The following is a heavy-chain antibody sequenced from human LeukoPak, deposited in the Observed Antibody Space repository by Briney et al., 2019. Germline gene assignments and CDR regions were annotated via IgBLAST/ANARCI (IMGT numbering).Heavy chain of an antibody. CDR1: GFTFSSYK. D-gene: IGHD3-22*01. Sequence: GSLRLSCAASGFTFSSYKMNWVRQAPGKGLEWVSYISGSSNTIYYADSVKGRFTISRDNAKNSLYLQMNSLRDEDTAVYYCARAGSYYDSSGYYFPLDYWGQGTLVTVSS. CDR3: ARAGSYYDSSGYYFPLDY. J-gene: IGHJ4*02. V-gene: IGHV3-48*02. CDR2: ISGSSNTI.